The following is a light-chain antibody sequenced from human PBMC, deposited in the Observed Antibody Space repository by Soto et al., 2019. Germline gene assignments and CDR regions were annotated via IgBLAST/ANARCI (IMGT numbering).Light chain of an antibody. J-gene: IGKJ2*01. V-gene: IGKV3-11*01. CDR3: QQPPKWAQT. CDR1: QSVSSY. Sequence: EIVLTQSPATLSLSPGERATLSCRASQSVSSYLAWYQQKPGQAPRLFIYDASNSATGIPSRFSGSGSGTGFILTIRQLEPPTLEVYYCQQPPKWAQTFGQGTKLDI. CDR2: DAS.